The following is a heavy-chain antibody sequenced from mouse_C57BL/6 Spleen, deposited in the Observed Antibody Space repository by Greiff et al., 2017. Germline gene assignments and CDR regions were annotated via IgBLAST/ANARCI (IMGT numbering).Heavy chain of an antibody. J-gene: IGHJ1*03. CDR2: IHPNSGST. CDR1: GYTFTSYW. CDR3: ARRWDWYFDV. V-gene: IGHV1-64*01. D-gene: IGHD1-1*02. Sequence: QVQLQQSGAELVKPGASVKLSCKASGYTFTSYWMHWVKQRPGQGLEWIGMIHPNSGSTNYNEKFKSKATLTVDKSSSTAYMQLSSLTSEDSAVYYCARRWDWYFDVWGTGTTVTVSS.